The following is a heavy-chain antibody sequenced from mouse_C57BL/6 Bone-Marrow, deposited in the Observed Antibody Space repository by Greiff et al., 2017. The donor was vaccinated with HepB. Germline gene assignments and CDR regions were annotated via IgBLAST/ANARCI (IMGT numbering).Heavy chain of an antibody. CDR1: GYAFSSSW. D-gene: IGHD1-1*01. CDR2: IYPGDGDT. Sequence: LVESGPEPVKPGASVKISCKASGYAFSSSWMNWVKQRPGKGLEWIGRIYPGDGDTNYNGKFKGKATLTADKSSSTAYMQLSSLTSEDSAVYFCARGGGYYGRGAMDYWGQGTSVTVSS. J-gene: IGHJ4*01. V-gene: IGHV1-82*01. CDR3: ARGGGYYGRGAMDY.